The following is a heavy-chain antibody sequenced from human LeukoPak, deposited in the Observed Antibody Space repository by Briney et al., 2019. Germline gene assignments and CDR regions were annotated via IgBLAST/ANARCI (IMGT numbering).Heavy chain of an antibody. CDR3: ARDFLADPRFGELQYYYYYMDV. CDR2: INPNSGGT. J-gene: IGHJ6*03. D-gene: IGHD3-10*01. CDR1: GYTFTSYY. V-gene: IGHV1-2*02. Sequence: VASVKVSCKASGYTFTSYYMHWVRQAPGQGLEWMGWINPNSGGTNYAQKFQGRVTMTRDTSISTAYMELSRLRSDDTAVYYCARDFLADPRFGELQYYYYYMDVWGKGTTVTISS.